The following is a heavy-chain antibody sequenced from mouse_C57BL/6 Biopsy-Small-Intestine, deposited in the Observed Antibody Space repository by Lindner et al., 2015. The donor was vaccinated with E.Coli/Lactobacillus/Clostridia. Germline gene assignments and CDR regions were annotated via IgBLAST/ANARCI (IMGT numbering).Heavy chain of an antibody. CDR2: ISPNNGLS. CDR1: GFSSTGYY. D-gene: IGHD3-2*02. CDR3: ARSEGSSGFFDY. J-gene: IGHJ2*01. V-gene: IGHV1-31*01. Sequence: VQLQESGPELVKPGASVKISCKASGFSSTGYYIHWVKQSHGNILDWFGYISPNNGLSSYNQRFKSKATLTIDKSSSTAYMELRSLTSEDSAVYYCARSEGSSGFFDYWGQGTTLTVSS.